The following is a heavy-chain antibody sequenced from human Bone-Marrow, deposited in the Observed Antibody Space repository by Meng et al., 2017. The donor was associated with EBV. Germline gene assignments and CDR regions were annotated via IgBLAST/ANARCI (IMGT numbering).Heavy chain of an antibody. CDR2: INSDGSST. CDR3: ARDRDYGDYPDY. D-gene: IGHD4-17*01. J-gene: IGHJ4*02. CDR1: GFTFSSYA. Sequence: EVQRLESXXGLVQXGGSLRLSCAASGFTFSSYAMSWVRQAPGKGLVWVSRINSDGSSTSYADSVKGRFTISRDNAKNTLYLQMNSLRAEDTAVYYCARDRDYGDYPDYWGREPWSPSPQ. V-gene: IGHV3-74*01.